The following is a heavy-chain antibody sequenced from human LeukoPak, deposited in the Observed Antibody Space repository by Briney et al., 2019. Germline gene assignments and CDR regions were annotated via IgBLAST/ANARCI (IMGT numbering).Heavy chain of an antibody. D-gene: IGHD6-19*01. Sequence: GGSLRLSCAASGLNFDDYGINWVCQAPGKGLEWVSGISWNSGSIGYADSMKGRFTISRDNAKNSLYLQMNSLRAEDTALYYCAEDRYSSGWDLDYWGQGTLVTVSS. CDR1: GLNFDDYG. V-gene: IGHV3-9*01. J-gene: IGHJ4*02. CDR3: AEDRYSSGWDLDY. CDR2: ISWNSGSI.